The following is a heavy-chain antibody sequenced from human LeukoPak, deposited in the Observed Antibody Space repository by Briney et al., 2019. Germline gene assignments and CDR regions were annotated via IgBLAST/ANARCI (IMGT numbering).Heavy chain of an antibody. J-gene: IGHJ4*02. Sequence: SETLSLTCTVSGGSISSYYWSWIRQPPGKGLEWIGYIYYSGSTNYNPSLKSRVTISVDTSKNQFSLKLSSVTAADTAAYYCARDEGPRHWGHRYCSGGSCLGYFDYWGQGTLVTVSS. V-gene: IGHV4-59*01. CDR2: IYYSGST. D-gene: IGHD2-15*01. CDR3: ARDEGPRHWGHRYCSGGSCLGYFDY. CDR1: GGSISSYY.